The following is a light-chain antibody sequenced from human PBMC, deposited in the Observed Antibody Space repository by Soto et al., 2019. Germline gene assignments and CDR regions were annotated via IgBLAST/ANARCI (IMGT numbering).Light chain of an antibody. V-gene: IGKV3D-20*02. Sequence: DIVLTQSPGTLSLSPGDRATLSCRASQSVSTSYLAWYQQKPGQDPRLLIYGASSRATGIPDRFSGSGSGTDFTLTISSLEPEDFAVYYCQQRSNWRITFGQGTRLEI. CDR1: QSVSTSY. CDR2: GAS. J-gene: IGKJ5*01. CDR3: QQRSNWRIT.